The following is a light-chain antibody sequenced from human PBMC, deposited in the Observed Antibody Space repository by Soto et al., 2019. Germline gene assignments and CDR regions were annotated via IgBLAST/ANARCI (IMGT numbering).Light chain of an antibody. CDR2: DAS. CDR3: QQSYNTPLT. Sequence: IRVTHSPSSLATSLGYIVTITCLESQTIGSYVNWYRQKSGAAPQLLIYDASTLQSGVPSRFSGGASGTAFTLTISSLQLDDFATYYCQQSYNTPLTFGQGTKVDIK. V-gene: IGKV1-39*01. J-gene: IGKJ1*01. CDR1: QTIGSY.